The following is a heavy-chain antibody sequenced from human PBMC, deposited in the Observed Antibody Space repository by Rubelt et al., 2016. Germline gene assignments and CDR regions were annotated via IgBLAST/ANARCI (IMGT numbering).Heavy chain of an antibody. CDR3: ARERPRRNGIAARPLSPPRRMRGYFDY. CDR2: IYYSGST. V-gene: IGHV4-59*12. Sequence: GYIYYSGSTNYNPSLKSRVTISVDTSKNQFSLKLSSVTAADTAVYYCARERPRRNGIAARPLSPPRRMRGYFDYWGQGTLVTVSS. D-gene: IGHD6-6*01. J-gene: IGHJ4*02.